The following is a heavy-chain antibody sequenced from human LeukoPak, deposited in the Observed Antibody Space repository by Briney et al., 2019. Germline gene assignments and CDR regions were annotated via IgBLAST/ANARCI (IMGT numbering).Heavy chain of an antibody. CDR1: VVTFSDYH. J-gene: IGHJ4*02. V-gene: IGHV3-11*01. CDR2: ISSSGSTI. CDR3: AREGPDTFSGQIDY. Sequence: AGASLRLSWAASVVTFSDYHVSWIRKAPWKGLEWVSYISSSGSTIYYADSVKGRFTISRDNAKNSLYLQMNSLRAEDTAVYYCAREGPDTFSGQIDYWGQGTLVTVSS. D-gene: IGHD3-16*01.